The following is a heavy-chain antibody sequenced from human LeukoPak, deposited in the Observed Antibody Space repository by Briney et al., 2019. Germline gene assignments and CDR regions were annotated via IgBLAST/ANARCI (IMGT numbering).Heavy chain of an antibody. CDR1: GRSISSSSYY. V-gene: IGHV4-39*01. J-gene: IGHJ4*02. CDR2: TYYSGST. CDR3: ARHTTMVRGVIGSSDY. Sequence: SETLSLTCTVSGRSISSSSYYWGWIRQPPGKGLEWIGSTYYSGSTYYNPSLKSRVTISVDTSKNQFSLKLRSVTAADTAVYYCARHTTMVRGVIGSSDYWGQGTLVTVSS. D-gene: IGHD3-10*01.